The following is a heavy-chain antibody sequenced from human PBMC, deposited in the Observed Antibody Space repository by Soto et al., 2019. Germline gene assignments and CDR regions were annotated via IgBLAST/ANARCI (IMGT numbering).Heavy chain of an antibody. V-gene: IGHV3-23*01. J-gene: IGHJ2*01. CDR3: AKTHRATTVVTRYWSFDL. Sequence: RAGTLSLSCTASEFTVCSVSMPWFRKLTASMLEWVSSLSAGGGSTDYTTSVRGRFTISRDNSNGTLFLQMNNLRAEDTAVYFCAKTHRATTVVTRYWSFDLWGRGTLLTVSS. D-gene: IGHD4-17*01. CDR1: EFTVCSVS. CDR2: LSAGGGST.